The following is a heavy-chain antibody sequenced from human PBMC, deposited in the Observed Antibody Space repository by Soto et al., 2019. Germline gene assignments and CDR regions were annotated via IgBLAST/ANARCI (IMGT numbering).Heavy chain of an antibody. CDR1: GFTFNSYS. Sequence: EVQLVESGGDLVQPGGSLRLSCAASGFTFNSYSMNWLRQAPGKGLGWVSYIRSSDGSIDYTDSVKGRFTISTDTAKNLLYLQMNSLCAEDTAVYYCARDRQFAFDYWGQGTLVTVSS. D-gene: IGHD3-10*01. CDR2: IRSSDGSI. V-gene: IGHV3-48*01. J-gene: IGHJ4*02. CDR3: ARDRQFAFDY.